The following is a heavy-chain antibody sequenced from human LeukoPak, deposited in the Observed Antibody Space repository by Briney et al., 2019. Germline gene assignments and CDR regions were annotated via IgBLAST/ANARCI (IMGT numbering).Heavy chain of an antibody. CDR3: AREVQPHCSTTSCSGNY. CDR1: GGTFSSYA. D-gene: IGHD2-2*01. Sequence: GASVKVSCKASGGTFSSYAISWVRQAPGQGLEWMGGIIPIFGTANYAQKFQGRVTITADESTSTAYMELSSLRSEDTAVYYCAREVQPHCSTTSCSGNYWGQGTLVTVSS. CDR2: IIPIFGTA. V-gene: IGHV1-69*13. J-gene: IGHJ4*02.